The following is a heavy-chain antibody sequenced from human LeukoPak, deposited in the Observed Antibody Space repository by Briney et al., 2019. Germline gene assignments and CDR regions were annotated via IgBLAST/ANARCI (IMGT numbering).Heavy chain of an antibody. CDR1: GGSISSYY. D-gene: IGHD1-1*01. V-gene: IGHV4-59*01. J-gene: IGHJ6*02. CDR2: IYYSGST. Sequence: SETLSLTCTVSGGSISSYYWSWIRQPPGKGLEWIGYIYYSGSTNYNPSLKSRVTISVDTSKNQFPLKLSSVTAADTAVYYCARAWNRYYYYGMDVWGQGTTVTVSS. CDR3: ARAWNRYYYYGMDV.